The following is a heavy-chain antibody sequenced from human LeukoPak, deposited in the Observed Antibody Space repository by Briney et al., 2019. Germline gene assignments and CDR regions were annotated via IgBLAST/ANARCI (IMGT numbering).Heavy chain of an antibody. Sequence: GGYLRLSCKASGFTFSNYGMEWVRQAPGKGLEWVAIVSYDGSNKYYADSVKGRFTISKDNSQNTLYLQMNSLRAEDTAVYYCASHRGGYTNGYFDYWGQGTLVTVSS. CDR3: ASHRGGYTNGYFDY. D-gene: IGHD5-24*01. CDR1: GFTFSNYG. V-gene: IGHV3-30*03. CDR2: VSYDGSNK. J-gene: IGHJ4*02.